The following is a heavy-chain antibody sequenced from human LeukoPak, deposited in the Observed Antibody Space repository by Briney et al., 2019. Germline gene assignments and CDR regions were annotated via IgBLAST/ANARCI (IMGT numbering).Heavy chain of an antibody. CDR3: ARQPSSGTDAFDI. Sequence: KSSETLSLTCTVSGGSISSSSYYWGWIRQPPGKGLEWIGSIYYSGSTYYNPSLKSRVTISVDTFKNRFSLKLSSVTAADTAVYYCARQPSSGTDAFDIWGQGTMVTVSS. V-gene: IGHV4-39*01. CDR2: IYYSGST. D-gene: IGHD6-25*01. J-gene: IGHJ3*02. CDR1: GGSISSSSYY.